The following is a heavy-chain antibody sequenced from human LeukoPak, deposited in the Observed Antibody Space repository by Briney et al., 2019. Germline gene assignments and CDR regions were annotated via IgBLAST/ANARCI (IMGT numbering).Heavy chain of an antibody. CDR2: IYDSGST. D-gene: IGHD3-3*02. Sequence: SETLSLTCTVSGGSISTYYWSWIRQPPGKVLEWFGYIYDSGSTKYNPSFESRVSISVDTSKNQFSLRLSSVTAADTGVYYCARHLHFSGDYGFDHWGQGTLVTVSS. J-gene: IGHJ4*02. CDR3: ARHLHFSGDYGFDH. V-gene: IGHV4-59*01. CDR1: GGSISTYY.